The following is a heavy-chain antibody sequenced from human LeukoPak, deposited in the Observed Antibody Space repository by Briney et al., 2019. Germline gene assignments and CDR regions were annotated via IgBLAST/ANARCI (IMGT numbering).Heavy chain of an antibody. CDR2: IYYISNT. D-gene: IGHD1-26*01. CDR1: GASVGSAGYH. V-gene: IGHV4-61*08. CDR3: ARTQSQSGSYRYYFGY. J-gene: IGHJ4*02. Sequence: SETLSLTCTVSGASVGSAGYHWSWIRQPPGRGLEWIGYIYYISNTNYNPSLKSRVTMSVDPSKNQFSLKLNSVTAADTAVYYCARTQSQSGSYRYYFGYWGQGTLVTVSS.